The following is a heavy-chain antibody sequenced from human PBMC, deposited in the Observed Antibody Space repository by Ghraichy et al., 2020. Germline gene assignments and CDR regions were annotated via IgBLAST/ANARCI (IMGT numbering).Heavy chain of an antibody. J-gene: IGHJ4*02. V-gene: IGHV1-3*01. CDR1: GYSFSDYA. CDR2: VNAGNAHT. Sequence: ASVKVSCKASGYSFSDYAIQWVRLAPGHGFEWMGWVNAGNAHTRYSQNFQGRVTMTRDTSASTAYMELSSLSSEDTAVYYCARGRWVGTKIGYYFDYWGQGTLVTVSS. D-gene: IGHD2-21*02. CDR3: ARGRWVGTKIGYYFDY.